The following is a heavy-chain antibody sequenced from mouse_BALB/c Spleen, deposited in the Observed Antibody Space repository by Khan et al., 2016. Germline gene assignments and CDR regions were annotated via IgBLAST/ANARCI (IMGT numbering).Heavy chain of an antibody. CDR2: ITNSGRN. CDR1: GYSITRDLA. D-gene: IGHD2-3*01. J-gene: IGHJ4*01. CDR3: ATGRMAFNYALDY. Sequence: EVQLQEPGPGLVKPSQSLSLTCTVTGYSITRDLAWNWIRQFPGNKLDWTGYITNSGRNTYKPSLKSRISITRAKYKNQVLLQWNSVTTGDTATYYCATGRMAFNYALDYWCQGPSVTVSS. V-gene: IGHV3-2*02.